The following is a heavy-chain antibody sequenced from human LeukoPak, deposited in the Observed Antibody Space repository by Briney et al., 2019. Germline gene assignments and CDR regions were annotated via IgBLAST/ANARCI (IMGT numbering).Heavy chain of an antibody. V-gene: IGHV3-43*02. CDR3: AKCVYSNIYYWFDP. J-gene: IGHJ5*02. CDR2: ITGNGVST. Sequence: PGRSLRLSCAASGFTFEDYGMHWVRQAPGKGLEWVSLITGNGVSTYYADSVKGRFTISRDNSKNSLYLQMNSLRTEDTALYYCAKCVYSNIYYWFDPWGQGTLVSVSS. D-gene: IGHD6-13*01. CDR1: GFTFEDYG.